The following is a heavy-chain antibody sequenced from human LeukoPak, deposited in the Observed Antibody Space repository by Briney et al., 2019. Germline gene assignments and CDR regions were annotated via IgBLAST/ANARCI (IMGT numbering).Heavy chain of an antibody. CDR2: INPNSGGT. J-gene: IGHJ6*02. Sequence: ASVKVSCKASGYTFTGYYMHWVRQAPGQGLEWMGWINPNSGGTNYAQKFQGRVTMTRDTSISTAYMELSRLRSDDTAVYYCARENLQLERHYYYYGMDVWGQGTTVTVSS. CDR1: GYTFTGYY. V-gene: IGHV1-2*02. D-gene: IGHD1-1*01. CDR3: ARENLQLERHYYYYGMDV.